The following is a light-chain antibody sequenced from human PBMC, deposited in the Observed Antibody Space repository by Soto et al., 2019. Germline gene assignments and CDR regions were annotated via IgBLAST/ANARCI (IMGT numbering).Light chain of an antibody. CDR1: SSNIGNNY. CDR2: DNN. V-gene: IGLV1-51*01. Sequence: QSVLTQPPSVSAAPGQKVTISCSGISSNIGNNYVSWYQQLPGTAPKLLIYDNNKRPSGIPDRFSGSKSGTSATLGITGLQTGDEADYYCGTWDSSLSAGVFGGGTKVTVL. CDR3: GTWDSSLSAGV. J-gene: IGLJ2*01.